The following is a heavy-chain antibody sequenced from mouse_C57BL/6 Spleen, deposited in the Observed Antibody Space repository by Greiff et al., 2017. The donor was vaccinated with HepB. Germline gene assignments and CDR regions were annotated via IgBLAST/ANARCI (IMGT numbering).Heavy chain of an antibody. V-gene: IGHV1-50*01. CDR3: ARTAYYFDY. J-gene: IGHJ2*01. CDR1: GYTFTNYW. Sequence: QVHVKQPGAELVKPGASVKLSCKASGYTFTNYWMQWVKQRPGQGLEWIGEIDPSDSYTNYNQKFKGKATLTVDTSSSTAYMQLSSLTSEDSAVYYCARTAYYFDYWGQGTTLTVSS. CDR2: IDPSDSYT. D-gene: IGHD1-2*01.